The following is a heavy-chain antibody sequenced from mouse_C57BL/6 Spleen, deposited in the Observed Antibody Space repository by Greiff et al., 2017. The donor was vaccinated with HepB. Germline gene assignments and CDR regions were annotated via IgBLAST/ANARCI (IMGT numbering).Heavy chain of an antibody. V-gene: IGHV1-22*01. CDR2: INPNNGGT. Sequence: EVQLQQSGPELVKPGASVKMSCKASGYTFTDYNMHWVKQSHGKSLEWIGYINPNNGGTSYNQKFKGKATLTVNKSSSTAYMVLRSLTSEDSAVYYWVDSSGPSWFAYWGQGTLVTVSA. CDR1: GYTFTDYN. J-gene: IGHJ3*01. CDR3: VDSSGPSWFAY. D-gene: IGHD3-2*02.